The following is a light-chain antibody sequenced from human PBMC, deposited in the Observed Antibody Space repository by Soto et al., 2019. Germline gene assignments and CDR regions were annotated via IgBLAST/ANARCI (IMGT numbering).Light chain of an antibody. J-gene: IGLJ2*01. CDR2: SNS. CDR3: ALWDDSLNGVV. V-gene: IGLV1-44*01. CDR1: NSNIGSNT. Sequence: QSVLTQPPSASGTPGQRVTISRSGSNSNIGSNTVNWYQHLPGTAPKLLIYSNSQRPSGVPDRFSGSKSDTSASLAIYGLQSEDEADYYCALWDDSLNGVVFGGGTKLTVL.